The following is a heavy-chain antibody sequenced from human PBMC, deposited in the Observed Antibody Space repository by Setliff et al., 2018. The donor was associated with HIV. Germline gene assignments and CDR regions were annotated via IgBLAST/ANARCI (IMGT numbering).Heavy chain of an antibody. D-gene: IGHD3-16*01. CDR3: TRESGGATDY. Sequence: GASVKVSCKASGYTFTSYGISWVRQAPGQGLEWMGWISAYNGNTNYAQKLQGRVTMTTDTSTSTAYMELNSLKTDDTAVYYCTRESGGATDYWGQGTLVTVSS. V-gene: IGHV1-18*01. J-gene: IGHJ4*02. CDR1: GYTFTSYG. CDR2: ISAYNGNT.